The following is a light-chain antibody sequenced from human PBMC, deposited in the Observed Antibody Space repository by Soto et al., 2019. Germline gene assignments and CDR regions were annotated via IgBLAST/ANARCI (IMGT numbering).Light chain of an antibody. J-gene: IGLJ1*01. CDR2: ENN. CDR1: SSNIGNNH. CDR3: GTWDNSLSLPYV. Sequence: QSVLTQPPSVSAAPGQKVTISCSGSSSNIGNNHVSWYQQLPGTAPKLLIFENNKRPSGIPDRFSASKSGTSATLAITGLQTGDAADYYCGTWDNSLSLPYVFGTGTKLTVL. V-gene: IGLV1-51*02.